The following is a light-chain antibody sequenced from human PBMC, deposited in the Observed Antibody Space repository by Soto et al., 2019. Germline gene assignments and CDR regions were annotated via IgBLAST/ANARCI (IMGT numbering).Light chain of an antibody. V-gene: IGKV3-20*01. J-gene: IGKJ4*01. CDR3: HQYGNSPLT. Sequence: PGERATLSCRASQSVRSGYFAWYQQKSGQAPRLLSVAASDRATDIPDRFSGGGSGTDFTLTISRLEPEDFALYYCHQYGNSPLTFGGGTRLEIK. CDR1: QSVRSGY. CDR2: AAS.